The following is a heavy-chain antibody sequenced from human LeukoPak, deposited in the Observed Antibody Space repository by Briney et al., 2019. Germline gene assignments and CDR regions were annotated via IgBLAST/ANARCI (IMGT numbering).Heavy chain of an antibody. CDR1: GYTFTRYA. CDR3: ARDLRGYSYGLGTTFDY. CDR2: INTNTGNP. V-gene: IGHV7-4-1*02. D-gene: IGHD5-18*01. J-gene: IGHJ4*02. Sequence: ASVKVSCKASGYTFTRYAMNWVRQAPGQGLEWMGWINTNTGNPTYAQGFTGRFVFSLDTSVSTAYLQISSLKAEDTAVYFCARDLRGYSYGLGTTFDYWGQGTLVSVSS.